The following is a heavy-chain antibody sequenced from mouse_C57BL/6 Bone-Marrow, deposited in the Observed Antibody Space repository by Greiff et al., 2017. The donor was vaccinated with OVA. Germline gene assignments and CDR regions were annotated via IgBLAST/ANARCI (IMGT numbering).Heavy chain of an antibody. V-gene: IGHV1-15*01. CDR2: IDPETGGT. D-gene: IGHD1-1*01. CDR1: GYTFTDYE. Sequence: QVQLQQSGAELVRPGASVTLSCKASGYTFTDYEMHWVKQTPVHGLEWIGAIDPETGGTAYNQKFKGKAILTADKSSSTAYMELRSLTSEDSAVYYCTRPTPLYYASRYGYFDYWGQGTTLTDSS. J-gene: IGHJ2*01. CDR3: TRPTPLYYASRYGYFDY.